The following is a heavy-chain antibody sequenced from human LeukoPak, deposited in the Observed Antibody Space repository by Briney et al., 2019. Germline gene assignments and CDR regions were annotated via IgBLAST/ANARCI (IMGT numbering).Heavy chain of an antibody. J-gene: IGHJ4*02. CDR3: ARDQGDYVWGSSY. CDR2: ISSSGSTI. Sequence: GGSLRLSCAASGFSVSSNYMTWVRQAPGKGLEWVSYISSSGSTIYYADSVKGRFTISRDNAKNSLYLQMNSLRAEDTAVYYCARDQGDYVWGSSYWGQGTLVTVSS. CDR1: GFSVSSNY. V-gene: IGHV3-11*01. D-gene: IGHD3-16*01.